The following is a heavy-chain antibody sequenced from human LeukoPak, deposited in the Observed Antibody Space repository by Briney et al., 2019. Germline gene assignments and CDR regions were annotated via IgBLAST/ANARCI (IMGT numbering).Heavy chain of an antibody. D-gene: IGHD1-1*01. Sequence: GGSLRLSCAASGFTVSSYGMTWVRQAPGKGPEWVSLISGSGGNTYYADSVKGRFTISRDNSKNTLYLQMNSLRAEDTAVYYCAKGPQLGSCYHPDYWGQGTLVTVSS. V-gene: IGHV3-23*01. J-gene: IGHJ4*02. CDR1: GFTVSSYG. CDR3: AKGPQLGSCYHPDY. CDR2: ISGSGGNT.